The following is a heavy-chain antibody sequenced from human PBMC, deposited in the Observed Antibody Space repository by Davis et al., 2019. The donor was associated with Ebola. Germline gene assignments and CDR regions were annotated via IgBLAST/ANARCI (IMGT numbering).Heavy chain of an antibody. CDR1: GFTFSSYA. CDR2: ISSSSSYI. V-gene: IGHV3-21*01. J-gene: IGHJ4*02. Sequence: PGGSLRLSCAASGFTFSSYAMNWVRQAPGKGLEWVSSISSSSSYIYYADSVKGRFTISRDNAKNSLYLQMNSLRAEDTAVYYCARDRKFNYLRDLDYWGQGTLVTVSS. CDR3: ARDRKFNYLRDLDY. D-gene: IGHD5-24*01.